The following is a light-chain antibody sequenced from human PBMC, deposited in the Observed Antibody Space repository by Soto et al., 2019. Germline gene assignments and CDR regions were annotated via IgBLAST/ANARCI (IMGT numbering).Light chain of an antibody. CDR1: QSISSW. CDR2: KAS. CDR3: QQYNSYSWT. J-gene: IGKJ1*01. V-gene: IGKV1-5*03. Sequence: DIQMTQSPSTLSASVGDRVTITCRASQSISSWLAWYQQKPGQAPKLLIYKASCLESGVPSRFSGSGSGTEFTLTISSLQPDDFATYYCQQYNSYSWTFGQGTKVEIK.